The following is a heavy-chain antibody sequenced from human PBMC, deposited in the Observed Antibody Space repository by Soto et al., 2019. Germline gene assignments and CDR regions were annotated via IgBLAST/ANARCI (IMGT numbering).Heavy chain of an antibody. CDR2: ISSSGSTI. CDR3: ASYRYGMDV. Sequence: RGSLRLSCAACGLSFSSYEVNWVRQAPGKGLEWVSYISSSGSTIYYADSVKGRFTISRDNAKNPLYLQMNSLRAEDTDVYYCASYRYGMDVWGQGTTDTVTS. J-gene: IGHJ6*02. CDR1: GLSFSSYE. V-gene: IGHV3-48*03. D-gene: IGHD3-16*02.